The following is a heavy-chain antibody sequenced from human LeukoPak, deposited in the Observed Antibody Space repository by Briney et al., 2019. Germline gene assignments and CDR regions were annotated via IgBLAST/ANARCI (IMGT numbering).Heavy chain of an antibody. V-gene: IGHV3-38-3*01. CDR3: ARFAEGIASWFDP. Sequence: PGGSLRLSCAASGFTVSSNEMSWVRQAPGKGLEWVSSISGGSTYYADSRKGRFTISRDNSKNTLHLQMNSLRAEDTALYYCARFAEGIASWFDPWGQGTLVTVSS. CDR1: GFTVSSNE. D-gene: IGHD6-13*01. CDR2: ISGGST. J-gene: IGHJ5*02.